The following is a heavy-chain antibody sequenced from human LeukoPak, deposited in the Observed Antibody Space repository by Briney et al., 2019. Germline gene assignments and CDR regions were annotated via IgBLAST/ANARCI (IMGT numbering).Heavy chain of an antibody. CDR1: GGSISSYY. Sequence: PSETLSLTCTVSGGSISSYYWSWIRQPPGKGLEWIGEINHSGSTNYNPSLKSRVTISVDTSKNQFSLKLSSVTAADTAVYYCARARGDYGMDVWGKGTTVTVSS. CDR3: ARARGDYGMDV. J-gene: IGHJ6*04. CDR2: INHSGST. V-gene: IGHV4-34*01. D-gene: IGHD3-10*01.